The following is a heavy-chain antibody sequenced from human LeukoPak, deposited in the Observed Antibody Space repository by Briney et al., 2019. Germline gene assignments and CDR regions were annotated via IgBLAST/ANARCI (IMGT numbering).Heavy chain of an antibody. CDR3: ASQRSSGWPY. D-gene: IGHD6-19*01. V-gene: IGHV3-21*01. Sequence: GGSLRLSCAASGFTFSSYSMNWVRQAPGKGLEWVSSISSSSSYIYYADSVRGRFTISRDNAKNSLYLQMNSLRAEDTAVYYCASQRSSGWPYWGQGTLVTVSS. CDR1: GFTFSSYS. J-gene: IGHJ4*02. CDR2: ISSSSSYI.